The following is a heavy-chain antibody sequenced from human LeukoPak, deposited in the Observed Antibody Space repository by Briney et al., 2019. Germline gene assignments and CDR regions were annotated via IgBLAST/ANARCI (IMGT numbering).Heavy chain of an antibody. CDR3: ARESLPAYYYDCSGYSDY. Sequence: VASVKVSCKASGGTFSSYAISWVRPAPGQGLEWMGGIIPIFGTANYAQKFQGRVTITTDESTSTAYMELSSLRPEDTAVYYCARESLPAYYYDCSGYSDYWGQGTLVTVSS. CDR2: IIPIFGTA. V-gene: IGHV1-69*05. CDR1: GGTFSSYA. J-gene: IGHJ4*02. D-gene: IGHD3-22*01.